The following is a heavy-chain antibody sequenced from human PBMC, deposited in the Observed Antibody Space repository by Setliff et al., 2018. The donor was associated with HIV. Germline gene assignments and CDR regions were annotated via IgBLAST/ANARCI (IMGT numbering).Heavy chain of an antibody. J-gene: IGHJ6*03. CDR3: ARVIVVVTATQLDYYYVDV. CDR1: GYTFTGYY. CDR2: INPNSGGT. Sequence: ASVKVSCKPSGYTFTGYYMHWVRQAPGQGLEWMGWINPNSGGTNYAQKFQGRVTMTEDTSTDTAYMELTSLRSEDTAVYYCARVIVVVTATQLDYYYVDVWGKGTTVTVSS. V-gene: IGHV1-2*02. D-gene: IGHD2-21*02.